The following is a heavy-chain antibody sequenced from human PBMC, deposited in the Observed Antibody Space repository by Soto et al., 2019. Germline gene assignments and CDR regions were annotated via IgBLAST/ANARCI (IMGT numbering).Heavy chain of an antibody. Sequence: QVQLQETGPGLVKPSQTLSLTCTVSGGSISSGGYYWSWTRQHPGKGLEWIGYIDYTGSTYYNPSRKSRLTIPVDTSSTEFSLKLSSVTAAGTAVYYCAGGVIHWGQGTLVTVSS. V-gene: IGHV4-31*03. CDR1: GGSISSGGYY. CDR2: IDYTGST. CDR3: AGGVIH. J-gene: IGHJ4*02. D-gene: IGHD2-21*01.